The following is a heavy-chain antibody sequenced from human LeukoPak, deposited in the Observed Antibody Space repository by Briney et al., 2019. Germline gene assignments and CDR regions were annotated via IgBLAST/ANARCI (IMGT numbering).Heavy chain of an antibody. J-gene: IGHJ4*02. CDR1: GGSISSYY. CDR2: IYYSGST. V-gene: IGHV4-59*01. CDR3: ARCRDGYNYYFDY. Sequence: SETLSLTCTVSGGSISSYYWSWIRQPPGKGLEWVGYIYYSGSTNYNPSLKSRVTISVDTSKNQFSLKLSSVTAADTAVYCCARCRDGYNYYFDYWGQGTLVTVSS. D-gene: IGHD5-24*01.